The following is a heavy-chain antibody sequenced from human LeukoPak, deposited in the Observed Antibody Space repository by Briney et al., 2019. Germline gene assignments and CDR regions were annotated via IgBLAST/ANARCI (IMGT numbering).Heavy chain of an antibody. J-gene: IGHJ4*02. CDR2: ISSNGGST. V-gene: IGHV3-64D*06. Sequence: GGSLRLSCSASGFTFSSHAMHWVRQAPGKGLEYVSAISSNGGSTYYADSVKGRFTISRDNSKNTLYLQMSSLRAEDAAVYYCVKAHLKLARSSGYFDYWGQGTLVTVSS. CDR1: GFTFSSHA. D-gene: IGHD3-22*01. CDR3: VKAHLKLARSSGYFDY.